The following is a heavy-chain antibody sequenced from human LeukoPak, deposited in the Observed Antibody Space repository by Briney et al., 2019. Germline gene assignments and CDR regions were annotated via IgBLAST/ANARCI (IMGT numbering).Heavy chain of an antibody. CDR3: AELGITMIGGV. J-gene: IGHJ6*04. D-gene: IGHD3-10*02. CDR1: GFTFSSYW. Sequence: GGSLRLSCAASGFTFSSYWMNWARQAPGKGLEWVSSISSSDSYIYYADSVKGRFTISRDNAKNSLFLQMNSLRAEDTAVYYCAELGITMIGGVWGKGTTVTISS. V-gene: IGHV3-21*01. CDR2: ISSSDSYI.